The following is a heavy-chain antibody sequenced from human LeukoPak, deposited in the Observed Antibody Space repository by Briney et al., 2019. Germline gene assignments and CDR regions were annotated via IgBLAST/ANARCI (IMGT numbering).Heavy chain of an antibody. CDR1: GGSFSGYY. Sequence: SETLSLTCAVYGGSFSGYYWSWIRQPPGKGLEWIGEINHSGSTNYNPSLKSGVTISLDKSKNQFSLKLSSATAADTAVYYCARDHSDTSLDYWGRGTLVTVSS. V-gene: IGHV4-34*01. CDR2: INHSGST. D-gene: IGHD3-22*01. CDR3: ARDHSDTSLDY. J-gene: IGHJ4*02.